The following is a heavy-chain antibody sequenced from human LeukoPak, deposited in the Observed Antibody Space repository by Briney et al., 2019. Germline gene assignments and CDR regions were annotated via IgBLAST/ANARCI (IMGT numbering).Heavy chain of an antibody. CDR1: GFTFSGSA. D-gene: IGHD3-3*01. V-gene: IGHV3-73*01. Sequence: PGGSLRLSCAASGFTFSGSAMHWVRQASGKGLEWVGRIRSKANSYATAYAASVKGGFTISRDDSKNTAYLQMNSLKTEDTAVYYCTRFLSGYFHWGQGTLVTVSS. CDR3: TRFLSGYFH. J-gene: IGHJ4*02. CDR2: IRSKANSYAT.